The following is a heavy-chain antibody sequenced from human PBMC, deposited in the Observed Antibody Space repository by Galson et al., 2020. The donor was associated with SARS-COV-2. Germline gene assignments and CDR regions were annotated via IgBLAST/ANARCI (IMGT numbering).Heavy chain of an antibody. D-gene: IGHD6-13*01. CDR3: TRDFTPRPSSFDH. J-gene: IGHJ4*02. Sequence: PGGSLRLSCAASGFPFRNYGMHWVRQAPGKGLEWVAAIQSDGSKHYYVDSVRGRFTVSRDDSKNMFYLQMSSLRVEDTALYWCTRDFTPRPSSFDHWGQGTLVTVSS. CDR1: GFPFRNYG. CDR2: IQSDGSKH. V-gene: IGHV3-33*01.